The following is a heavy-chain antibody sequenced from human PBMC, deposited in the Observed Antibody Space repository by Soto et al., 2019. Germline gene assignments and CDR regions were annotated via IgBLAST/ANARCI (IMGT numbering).Heavy chain of an antibody. CDR2: IFSNDEK. CDR3: ARISSGWLSPYYFDY. V-gene: IGHV2-26*01. CDR1: GFSLSNARMG. D-gene: IGHD6-19*01. J-gene: IGHJ4*02. Sequence: QVTLKESGPVLVKPTETLTLTCTVSGFSLSNARMGVSWIRQPPGKALEWLAHIFSNDEKSYSTPLKSRLTISKDTSKSQVVLTMTNMDPVDTATYYCARISSGWLSPYYFDYWGQGTLVTVSS.